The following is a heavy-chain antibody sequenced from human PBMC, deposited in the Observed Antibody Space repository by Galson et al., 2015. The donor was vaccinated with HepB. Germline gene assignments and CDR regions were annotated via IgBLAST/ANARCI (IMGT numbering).Heavy chain of an antibody. J-gene: IGHJ4*02. Sequence: SLRLSCAASGFTSSDYYMNWIRQAPGKGLEWVSYISSSSSYTNYAGSVKGRFTISRDNAKNSLYLQMSSLRAEDTAVYYCARDGKYTYGRGDYWGQGTLVTVSS. CDR2: ISSSSSYT. V-gene: IGHV3-11*06. D-gene: IGHD5-18*01. CDR3: ARDGKYTYGRGDY. CDR1: GFTSSDYY.